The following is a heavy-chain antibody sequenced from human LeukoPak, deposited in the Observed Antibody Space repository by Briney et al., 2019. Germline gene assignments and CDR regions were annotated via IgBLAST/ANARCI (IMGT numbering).Heavy chain of an antibody. CDR2: IYHSGST. CDR3: ARGWQWLGSSSDY. Sequence: KSSETLSLTCTVSGYSISSGYYWGWIRQPPGKGLEWIGSIYHSGSTYYNPSLKSRVTISVDTSKNQFSLKLSSVTAADTAVYYCARGWQWLGSSSDYWGQGTLVTVSS. CDR1: GYSISSGYY. V-gene: IGHV4-38-2*02. D-gene: IGHD6-19*01. J-gene: IGHJ4*02.